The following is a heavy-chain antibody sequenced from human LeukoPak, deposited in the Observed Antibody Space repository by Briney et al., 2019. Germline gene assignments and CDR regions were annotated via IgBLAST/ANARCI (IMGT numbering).Heavy chain of an antibody. CDR3: ARSETYYDFWSGYPKGAFDI. Sequence: GGSLRLSCAASGFTFSSYWMSWVRQAPGKGLEWVANIKQDGSEKYYVDSVKGRFTISRDNAKNSLYLQMNSLRAEDTAVYYCARSETYYDFWSGYPKGAFDIWGQGTMVTVSS. J-gene: IGHJ3*02. CDR1: GFTFSSYW. D-gene: IGHD3-3*01. V-gene: IGHV3-7*01. CDR2: IKQDGSEK.